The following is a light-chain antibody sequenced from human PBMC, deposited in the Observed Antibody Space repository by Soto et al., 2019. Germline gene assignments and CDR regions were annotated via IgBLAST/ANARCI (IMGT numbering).Light chain of an antibody. V-gene: IGKV1-39*01. CDR3: QQSYSTRQYT. J-gene: IGKJ2*01. CDR2: AAS. CDR1: QSISSY. Sequence: DIQMTQSPSSLSASVGDRVTITCRASQSISSYLNWYQQKPGKAPKLLIYAASSLQSGVPSRFSGSGSGTDFTLTIRSLQPEDFAPYYCQQSYSTRQYTFGQGTKLEIK.